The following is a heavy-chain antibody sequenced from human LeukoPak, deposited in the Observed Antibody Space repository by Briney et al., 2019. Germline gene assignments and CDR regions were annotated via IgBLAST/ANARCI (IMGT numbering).Heavy chain of an antibody. CDR3: ARLGIAVAQDWFDP. V-gene: IGHV3-30-3*01. D-gene: IGHD6-19*01. J-gene: IGHJ5*02. CDR2: ISYDGSNK. CDR1: GFTFSSYA. Sequence: GGSLRLSCAASGFTFSSYAMHWVRQAPGKGLEWVAVISYDGSNKYYADSVKGRFTISKDNSKNTLYLQMNSLRAEDTAVYYCARLGIAVAQDWFDPWGQGTLVTVSS.